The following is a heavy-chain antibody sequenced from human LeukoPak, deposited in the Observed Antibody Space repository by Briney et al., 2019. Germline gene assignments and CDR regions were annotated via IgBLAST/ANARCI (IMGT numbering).Heavy chain of an antibody. CDR2: IYNGVNT. CDR3: ARVAGRYTNHFDY. D-gene: IGHD1-1*01. Sequence: SETLSLTCTVSGASVSSASYWTWIRQPPGKGVEWIAHIYNGVNTNYNPSLKSRATISVDTSKNQFSLKLSSVTAADTAVYYCARVAGRYTNHFDYWGQGTLVTVSS. V-gene: IGHV4-61*01. CDR1: GASVSSASY. J-gene: IGHJ4*02.